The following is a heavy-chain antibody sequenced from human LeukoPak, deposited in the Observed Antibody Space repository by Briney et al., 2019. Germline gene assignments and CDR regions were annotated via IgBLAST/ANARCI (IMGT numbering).Heavy chain of an antibody. CDR2: MYHSGST. D-gene: IGHD7-27*01. CDR1: GDFIDNGYY. J-gene: IGHJ4*02. Sequence: PSETLSLTCTVFGDFIDNGYYWGWIRQPPGKGLEWIGTMYHSGSTNYNPSLKSRVTISVDTSKNQFSLKLSSVTAADTAVYFCARGFRGDNFDYWGQGTLVTVSS. V-gene: IGHV4-38-2*02. CDR3: ARGFRGDNFDY.